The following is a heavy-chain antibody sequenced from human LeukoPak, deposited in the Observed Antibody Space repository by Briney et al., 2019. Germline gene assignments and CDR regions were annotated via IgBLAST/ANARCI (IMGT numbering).Heavy chain of an antibody. CDR2: IIPILGIA. CDR1: GGTFSSYA. Sequence: SVKVSCKASGGTFSSYAISWVRQAPGQGLEWMGRIIPILGIANYAQKFQGRVTITADKSTSTAYMELSSLRSEDTAVYYCARGYSEITMVRGDPNWFDPWGQGTLVTVSS. V-gene: IGHV1-69*04. D-gene: IGHD3-10*01. CDR3: ARGYSEITMVRGDPNWFDP. J-gene: IGHJ5*02.